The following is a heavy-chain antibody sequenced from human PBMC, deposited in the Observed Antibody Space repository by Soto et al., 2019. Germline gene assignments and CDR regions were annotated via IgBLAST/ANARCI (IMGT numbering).Heavy chain of an antibody. Sequence: GGSLRLSCAASGFTFDDYAMHWVRQAPGKGLEWVSGISWNSGSIGYADSVKGRFTISRDNAKNSLYLQMNSLRAEDTALYSCAMGVQLGWLDYWGQGTLVTVSS. J-gene: IGHJ4*02. CDR2: ISWNSGSI. CDR3: AMGVQLGWLDY. D-gene: IGHD6-6*01. CDR1: GFTFDDYA. V-gene: IGHV3-9*01.